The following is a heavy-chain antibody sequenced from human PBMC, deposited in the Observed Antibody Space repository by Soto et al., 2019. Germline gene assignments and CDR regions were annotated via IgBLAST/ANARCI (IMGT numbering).Heavy chain of an antibody. Sequence: ASVKVSCTASGYTFTSYTIYWVRQAPGQRLEWMGWINAGNGHTKYPRKFQGRVTFTRDTSASTAYMELSSLRSEDTAVYYCATSSPSYYGSLNYWGQGTLVTVSS. CDR1: GYTFTSYT. J-gene: IGHJ4*02. D-gene: IGHD3-10*01. CDR3: ATSSPSYYGSLNY. CDR2: INAGNGHT. V-gene: IGHV1-3*01.